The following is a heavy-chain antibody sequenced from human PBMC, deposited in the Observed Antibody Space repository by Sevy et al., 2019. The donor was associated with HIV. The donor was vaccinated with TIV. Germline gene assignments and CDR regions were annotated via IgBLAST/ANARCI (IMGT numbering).Heavy chain of an antibody. Sequence: GGSLRLSCAASGFTFSSYGMHWVRQAPGKGLEWVALIWYDGSSKYYADSVKGRFTLSRDNSKNTLYLQMNSLRAEDTAVYYCARGANYYDSSGSQPNFDYWGHGTLVTVSS. CDR1: GFTFSSYG. J-gene: IGHJ4*01. D-gene: IGHD3-22*01. CDR3: ARGANYYDSSGSQPNFDY. CDR2: IWYDGSSK. V-gene: IGHV3-33*01.